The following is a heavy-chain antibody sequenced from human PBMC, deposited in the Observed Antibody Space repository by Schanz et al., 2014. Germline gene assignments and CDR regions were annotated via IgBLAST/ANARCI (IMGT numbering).Heavy chain of an antibody. V-gene: IGHV3-23*04. CDR2: ISGSGGST. D-gene: IGHD6-13*01. Sequence: EVQLVESGGGWVQPGGSLRLSCAASGFTFSDYSMNWVRQAPGKGLEWVSAISGSGGSTYYADSVKGRFTISRDNSRNTLYLQMNSLRVEDTAVYFCVSQTGSPNYWGQGTLVTVSS. J-gene: IGHJ4*02. CDR1: GFTFSDYS. CDR3: VSQTGSPNY.